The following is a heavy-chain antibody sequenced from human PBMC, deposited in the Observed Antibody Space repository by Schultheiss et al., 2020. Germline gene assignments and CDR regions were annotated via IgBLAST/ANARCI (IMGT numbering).Heavy chain of an antibody. CDR2: INHSGST. CDR1: GASISSGGYY. CDR3: ARTLAAPSYYYYYMAA. D-gene: IGHD6-6*01. J-gene: IGHJ6*03. V-gene: IGHV4-61*08. Sequence: SETLSLTCTVSGASISSGGYYWSWIRQHPGKGLEWIGEINHSGSTNYNPSLKSRVTISVDKSKNQFSLKLSSVTAADTAVYYCARTLAAPSYYYYYMAAWGQGPRVTVPS.